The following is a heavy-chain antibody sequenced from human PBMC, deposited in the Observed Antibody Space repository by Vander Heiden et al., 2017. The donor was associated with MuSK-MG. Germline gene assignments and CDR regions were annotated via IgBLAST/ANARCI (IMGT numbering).Heavy chain of an antibody. CDR2: INHSGST. Sequence: QVQLQQWGAGLLKPSETLSLTCAVYGGSFSGYYWSWIRQPPGKGLEWIGEINHSGSTNYNPSLKSRVTISVDTSKNQFSLKLSSVTAADTAVYYCASLAGATRDFDYWGQGTLVTVSS. CDR3: ASLAGATRDFDY. CDR1: GGSFSGYY. D-gene: IGHD5-12*01. V-gene: IGHV4-34*01. J-gene: IGHJ4*02.